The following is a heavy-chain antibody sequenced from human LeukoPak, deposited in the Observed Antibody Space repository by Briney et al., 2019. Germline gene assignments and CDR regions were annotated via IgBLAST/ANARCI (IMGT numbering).Heavy chain of an antibody. J-gene: IGHJ2*01. CDR3: ARGQLWRYWYFDL. CDR2: INHSGST. Sequence: PSETLSLTCAVYGGSFSGYYWSWIRQPPGKGLEWIGEINHSGSTNYNPSLKSRVTISVDTSKNQFSLKLSSVTAADTAVYYCARGQLWRYWYFDLWGRGTLVTVSS. V-gene: IGHV4-34*01. D-gene: IGHD5-18*01. CDR1: GGSFSGYY.